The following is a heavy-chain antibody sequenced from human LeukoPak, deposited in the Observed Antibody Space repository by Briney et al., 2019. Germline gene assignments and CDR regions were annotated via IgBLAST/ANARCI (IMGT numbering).Heavy chain of an antibody. Sequence: GGSLRLSCAASGFTFSSYAMHWVRQAPGKGLEWVAVISYDGSNKYYADSVKGRFTISRDNSKNTLYLQMNSLRAEDTAVYYCARDPAITMVRGVPTLPYYYYMDVWGKGTTVTVSS. CDR1: GFTFSSYA. D-gene: IGHD3-10*01. CDR2: ISYDGSNK. J-gene: IGHJ6*03. V-gene: IGHV3-30*04. CDR3: ARDPAITMVRGVPTLPYYYYMDV.